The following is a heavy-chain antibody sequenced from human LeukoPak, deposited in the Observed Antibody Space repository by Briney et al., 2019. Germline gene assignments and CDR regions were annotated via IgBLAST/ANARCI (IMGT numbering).Heavy chain of an antibody. Sequence: GGSLRLSCAASGFTFSSYAMSWVRQAPGKGLEWVSAISGSGGSTYYADSVKGRFTISRDNSKNTLYLQMNSLRAEDTAVYYCANQGYSYGSNYFDYWGQGTLVTVSP. CDR3: ANQGYSYGSNYFDY. D-gene: IGHD5-18*01. V-gene: IGHV3-23*01. CDR2: ISGSGGST. CDR1: GFTFSSYA. J-gene: IGHJ4*02.